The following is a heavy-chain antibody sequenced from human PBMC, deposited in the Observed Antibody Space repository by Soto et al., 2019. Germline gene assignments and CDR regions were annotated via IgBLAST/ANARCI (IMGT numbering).Heavy chain of an antibody. CDR2: ISYDGSNK. CDR3: ARVTAAGKGFDY. J-gene: IGHJ4*02. D-gene: IGHD6-13*01. Sequence: VQLVESGGGVVQPGRSLRLSCAASGFTFSSYAMHWVRQAPGKGLEWVAVISYDGSNKYYADSVKGRFTISRDNSKNTLYLQMNSLRAEDTAVYYCARVTAAGKGFDYWGQGTLVTVSS. V-gene: IGHV3-30-3*01. CDR1: GFTFSSYA.